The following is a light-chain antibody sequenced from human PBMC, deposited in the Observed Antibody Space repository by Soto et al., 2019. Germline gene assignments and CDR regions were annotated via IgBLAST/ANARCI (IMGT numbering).Light chain of an antibody. CDR1: SSDVGGYNY. J-gene: IGLJ2*01. CDR2: DVS. CDR3: CSYAGSYNVV. Sequence: HSALTQPRSVSGSPGQSVTISCTGTSSDVGGYNYVSWYQQHPGKAPKLMIYDVSKRPSGVPDRFSGFKSGNTASLTISGLQAEDEADYYCCSYAGSYNVVFGGGTKLTVL. V-gene: IGLV2-11*01.